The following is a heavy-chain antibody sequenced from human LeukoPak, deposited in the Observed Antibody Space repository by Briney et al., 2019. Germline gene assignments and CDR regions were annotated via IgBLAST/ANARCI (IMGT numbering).Heavy chain of an antibody. Sequence: GGSLRLSCAASGFTVSSNYMSWVRQAPGKGLEWVSAISGSGGSTYYADSVKGRFTISRDNSKNTLYLQMNSLRAEDTAVYYCAKDTAMVTYYYYGMDVWGQGTTVTVSS. D-gene: IGHD5-18*01. CDR3: AKDTAMVTYYYYGMDV. CDR1: GFTVSSNY. J-gene: IGHJ6*02. CDR2: ISGSGGST. V-gene: IGHV3-23*01.